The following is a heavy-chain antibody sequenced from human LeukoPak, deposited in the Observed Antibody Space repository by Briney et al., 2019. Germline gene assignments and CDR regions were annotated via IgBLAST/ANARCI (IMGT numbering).Heavy chain of an antibody. CDR3: AKLNKVLRFLEWPSYFDY. J-gene: IGHJ4*02. D-gene: IGHD3-3*01. CDR2: ISGSGGDT. V-gene: IGHV3-23*01. Sequence: PGGSLRLSCAASGFSFSTYAMTWVRQAPGKGLEWVSTISGSGGDTYSADSVKGRFTISRDNSKNTLYLQMNSLRAEDTAVYYCAKLNKVLRFLEWPSYFDYWGQGTLVTVSS. CDR1: GFSFSTYA.